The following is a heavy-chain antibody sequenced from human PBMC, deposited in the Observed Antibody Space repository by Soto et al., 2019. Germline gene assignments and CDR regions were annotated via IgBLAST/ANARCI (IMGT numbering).Heavy chain of an antibody. V-gene: IGHV3-15*07. CDR1: GFTFSNAW. Sequence: AGGSLRLSCAASGFTFSNAWINWVRQTPGKGLEWVGRVKSKTDGGTTDFAAPVKGRFAISRDDSKNMVCLEMNSLKTEDTAIYYCTTDSYITSIIVRFDYWGQGTLVTVSS. J-gene: IGHJ4*02. CDR3: TTDSYITSIIVRFDY. CDR2: VKSKTDGGTT. D-gene: IGHD3-22*01.